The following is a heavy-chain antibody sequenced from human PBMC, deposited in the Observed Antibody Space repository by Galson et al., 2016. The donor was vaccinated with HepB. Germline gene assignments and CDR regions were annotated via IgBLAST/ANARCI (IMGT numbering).Heavy chain of an antibody. D-gene: IGHD3-3*01. Sequence: SLRLSCADSGFTFSSYGIHWVRQAPGRGLKWVAVVSHDGTDAFYADSVKGRFTISRDNSKNTVYLQMKSLRAEDTAVYYCAKDSGDNDFWSGHYRGIVFRYYGMDVWGQGTTVTVSS. J-gene: IGHJ6*01. CDR1: GFTFSSYG. CDR2: VSHDGTDA. CDR3: AKDSGDNDFWSGHYRGIVFRYYGMDV. V-gene: IGHV3-30*18.